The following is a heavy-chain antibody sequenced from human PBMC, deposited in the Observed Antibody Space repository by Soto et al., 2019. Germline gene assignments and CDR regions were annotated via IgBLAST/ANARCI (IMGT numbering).Heavy chain of an antibody. CDR1: GGSISSYY. Sequence: QVQLQESGPGLVKPSETLSLTCTVSGGSISSYYWSWIRQPPGKGLEWIGYIYYSGSTNYNPSLKRRVTTSVDXSXSXXSLKMSSVTAADTAVYYCARAGYSSSGYAWGAFDSWGQGTMVTVSS. CDR3: ARAGYSSSGYAWGAFDS. V-gene: IGHV4-59*01. D-gene: IGHD6-13*01. CDR2: IYYSGST. J-gene: IGHJ3*02.